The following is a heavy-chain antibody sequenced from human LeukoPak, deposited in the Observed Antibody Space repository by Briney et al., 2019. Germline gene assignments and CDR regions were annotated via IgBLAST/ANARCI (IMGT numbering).Heavy chain of an antibody. J-gene: IGHJ2*01. Sequence: ASVNVSCKASGYTFTTHYIHWVRQAPGQGLEWMGIINPSDGGASYAQKFQGRLTISRGTSTSTLYMELTSQRSEDTAIYYCARKAPHDTSGWYFDLWGRGTLVTVSS. CDR3: ARKAPHDTSGWYFDL. CDR2: INPSDGGA. D-gene: IGHD3-22*01. CDR1: GYTFTTHY. V-gene: IGHV1-46*01.